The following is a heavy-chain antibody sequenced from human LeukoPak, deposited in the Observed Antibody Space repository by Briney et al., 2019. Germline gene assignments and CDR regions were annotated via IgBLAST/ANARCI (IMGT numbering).Heavy chain of an antibody. CDR2: IRSSGDMI. J-gene: IGHJ4*02. CDR3: VRDPDALDY. Sequence: GGSLRLSCAASGFTFSSYSMNWVRQAPGKGLEWVSYIRSSGDMIYYADSVKSRFTISRDNAKNSVYLQMNSLRDEDTAVYYCVRDPDALDYWGQGTQVTVSS. V-gene: IGHV3-48*02. CDR1: GFTFSSYS.